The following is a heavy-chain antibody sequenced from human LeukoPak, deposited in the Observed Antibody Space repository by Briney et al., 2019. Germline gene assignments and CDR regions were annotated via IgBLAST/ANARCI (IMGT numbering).Heavy chain of an antibody. V-gene: IGHV1-3*01. CDR1: GYTFTSYA. Sequence: ASVKVSRKASGYTFTSYAIHWVRQAPGQRLEWMGWISAGNGNTKYSQNFQGRVTFISNTSATTAFMELSSLRSEDAAVYYCARDSGSGNNDYWGQGTLVTVSS. CDR2: ISAGNGNT. J-gene: IGHJ4*02. CDR3: ARDSGSGNNDY. D-gene: IGHD1-26*01.